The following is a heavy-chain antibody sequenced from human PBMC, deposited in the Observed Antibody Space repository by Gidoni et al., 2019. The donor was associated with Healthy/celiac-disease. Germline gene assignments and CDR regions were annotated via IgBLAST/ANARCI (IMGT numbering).Heavy chain of an antibody. D-gene: IGHD2-8*01. V-gene: IGHV4-39*01. CDR3: ARPWGYCTNGVCPQDV. Sequence: QLQLQESGPGLVKPSETLSLTCTVSGGSISSSSYYWGWIRQPPGKGLEWIGSIYYSGSTYYNPSLKSRVTISVDTSKNQFSLKLSSVTAADTAVYYCARPWGYCTNGVCPQDVWGQGTTVTVSS. J-gene: IGHJ6*02. CDR2: IYYSGST. CDR1: GGSISSSSYY.